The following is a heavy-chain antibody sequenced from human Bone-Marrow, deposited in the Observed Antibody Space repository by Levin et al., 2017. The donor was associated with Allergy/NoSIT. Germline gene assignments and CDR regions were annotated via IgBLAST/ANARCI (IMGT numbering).Heavy chain of an antibody. CDR3: ANTVVVAAAYGLDV. Sequence: GESLKISCAASGFTFSSYGFHWVRQAPGKGLEWVAAISPDGSNKYHADFLKGRFTISRDNSKNTLYLQMNSLRAEDTAVYYCANTVVVAAAYGLDVWGQGTTVTVS. CDR1: GFTFSSYG. V-gene: IGHV3-30*18. J-gene: IGHJ6*02. D-gene: IGHD2-15*01. CDR2: ISPDGSNK.